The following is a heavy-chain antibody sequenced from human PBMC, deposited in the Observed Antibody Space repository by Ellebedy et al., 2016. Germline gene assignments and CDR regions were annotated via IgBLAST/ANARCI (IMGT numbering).Heavy chain of an antibody. Sequence: SLKISRATFGFTFDDYALHWVRQVPGKGLEWVSGISWNSAAIGYGEAVKGRFTISRDSAKNYLYLQMNSLRVEDTALYFCAKGTMDYLHHWGQGTLVTVSS. CDR3: AKGTMDYLHH. D-gene: IGHD3-10*01. V-gene: IGHV3-9*01. J-gene: IGHJ4*02. CDR1: GFTFDDYA. CDR2: ISWNSAAI.